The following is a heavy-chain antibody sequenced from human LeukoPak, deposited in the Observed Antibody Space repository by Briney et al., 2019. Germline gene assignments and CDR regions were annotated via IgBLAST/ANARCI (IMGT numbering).Heavy chain of an antibody. J-gene: IGHJ4*02. CDR1: GFTFSSYE. D-gene: IGHD6-13*01. CDR2: ISSSGSTI. Sequence: GGSLRLSCAASGFTFSSYEMNWVRQAPGKGLEWVSYISSSGSTIYYADSVKGRFTISRDNAKNSLYLQMNSLRAEGTAVYYCARDKVAAIFGYWGQGTLVTVSS. CDR3: ARDKVAAIFGY. V-gene: IGHV3-48*03.